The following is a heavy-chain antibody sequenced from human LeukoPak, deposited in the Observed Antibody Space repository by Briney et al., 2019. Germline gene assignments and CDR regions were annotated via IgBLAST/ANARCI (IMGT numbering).Heavy chain of an antibody. V-gene: IGHV3-21*01. J-gene: IGHJ4*02. Sequence: TGGSLRLSCAASGFTFSSYSMNWVRQAPGKGLEWVSSISSSSYIYYADSVKGRFTISRDNAKNSLYLQMNSLRAEDTAVYYCAREVGATPFDYWGQGTLVTVSS. CDR3: AREVGATPFDY. D-gene: IGHD1-26*01. CDR2: ISSSSYI. CDR1: GFTFSSYS.